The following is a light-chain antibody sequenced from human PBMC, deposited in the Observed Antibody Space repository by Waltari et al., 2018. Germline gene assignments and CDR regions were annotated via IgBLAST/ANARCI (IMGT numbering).Light chain of an antibody. Sequence: QSVLTQPPSVSGAPGQRVTISCTGSSSNIGAGYDLHWYQQLPGTAPKLLIHGNSNRPSGVPDRFSGSKSGTSASLAITGLQAEDEADYYCQSYDSSLSVVFGGGTKLTVL. J-gene: IGLJ2*01. V-gene: IGLV1-40*01. CDR1: SSNIGAGYD. CDR3: QSYDSSLSVV. CDR2: GNS.